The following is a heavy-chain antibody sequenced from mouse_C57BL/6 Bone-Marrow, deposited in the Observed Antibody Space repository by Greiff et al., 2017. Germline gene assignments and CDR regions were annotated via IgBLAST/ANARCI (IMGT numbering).Heavy chain of an antibody. Sequence: LQESGAELARPGASVKLSCKASGYTFTSYGISWVKQRTGQGLEWIGEIYPRSGNTYYNEKFKGKATLTADKSSSTAYMELRSLTSEDSAVYFCARWLLYWYFDVWGTGTTVTVSS. CDR2: IYPRSGNT. D-gene: IGHD2-3*01. V-gene: IGHV1-81*01. J-gene: IGHJ1*03. CDR3: ARWLLYWYFDV. CDR1: GYTFTSYG.